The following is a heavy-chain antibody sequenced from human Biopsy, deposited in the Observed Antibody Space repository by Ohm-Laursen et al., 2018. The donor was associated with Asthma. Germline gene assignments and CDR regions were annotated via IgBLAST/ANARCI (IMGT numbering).Heavy chain of an antibody. CDR2: IHPHNGGT. Sequence: SVKVSCKASGYTFTGYYMHWVRQAPGQGLEWMGRIHPHNGGTNYAQRFQGRVTMTRDTSISTAYMELSTLSSDDTAVYYCARIKIRIGAGTDRYFDLWGRGTLVTVSS. CDR3: ARIKIRIGAGTDRYFDL. V-gene: IGHV1-2*06. J-gene: IGHJ2*01. D-gene: IGHD3-16*01. CDR1: GYTFTGYY.